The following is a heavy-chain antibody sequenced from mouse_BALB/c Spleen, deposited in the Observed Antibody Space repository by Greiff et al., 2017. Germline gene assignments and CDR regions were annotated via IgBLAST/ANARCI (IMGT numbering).Heavy chain of an antibody. CDR2: IYPGGGYT. D-gene: IGHD1-1*01. Sequence: QVQLKESGAELVRPGTSVKISCKASGYTFTNYWLGWVKQRPGHGLEWIGDIYPGGGYTNYNEKFKGKATLTADTSSSTAYMQLSSLSSEDSAVYFCARWNYYGRGGYFDVWGAGTTVTVSS. CDR1: GYTFTNYW. CDR3: ARWNYYGRGGYFDV. V-gene: IGHV1-63*02. J-gene: IGHJ1*01.